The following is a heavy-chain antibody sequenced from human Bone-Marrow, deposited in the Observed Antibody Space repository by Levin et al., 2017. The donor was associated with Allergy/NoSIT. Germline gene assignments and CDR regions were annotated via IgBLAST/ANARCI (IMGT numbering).Heavy chain of an antibody. V-gene: IGHV3-15*05. J-gene: IGHJ3*01. D-gene: IGHD5-18*01. CDR3: TTEGYGYGYHSFDV. CDR2: IKSKSNGGTT. CDR1: GFTFTNAW. Sequence: PGGSLRLSCAASGFTFTNAWMSWVRQAPGKGLEWVGRIKSKSNGGTTDYAVPAKGRFTISRDDSKDMLYLQMYSLKTEDTALYYCTTEGYGYGYHSFDVWGPGTMVTVSS.